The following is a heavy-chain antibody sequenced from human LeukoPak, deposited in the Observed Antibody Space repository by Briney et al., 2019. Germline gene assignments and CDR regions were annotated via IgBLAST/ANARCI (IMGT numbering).Heavy chain of an antibody. V-gene: IGHV4-4*07. CDR3: ASGGSGLGYCTNGVCRDY. CDR1: GGSISSYY. CDR2: IYTSGST. J-gene: IGHJ4*02. D-gene: IGHD2-8*01. Sequence: SETLSLTCTVSGGSISSYYWSWIRQPAGKGLEWIGRIYTSGSTNYNPSLKSRVTMSVDTSKNQFSLKLSSVTAADTAVYYCASGGSGLGYCTNGVCRDYWGQGTLVTVSS.